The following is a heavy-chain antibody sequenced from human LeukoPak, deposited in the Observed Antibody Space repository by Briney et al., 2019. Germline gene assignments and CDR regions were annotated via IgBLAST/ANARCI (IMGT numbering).Heavy chain of an antibody. Sequence: GGSLRLSCAASGFTFSSYAMSWVRQAPGKGLEWVSAISGSGGSTYYADSVKGRFTISRDNAKNTLFLQMNSLRAEDTAVYYCARDRGSTEFDYWGQGTLVTVSS. CDR2: ISGSGGST. J-gene: IGHJ4*02. CDR1: GFTFSSYA. CDR3: ARDRGSTEFDY. V-gene: IGHV3-23*01. D-gene: IGHD1-26*01.